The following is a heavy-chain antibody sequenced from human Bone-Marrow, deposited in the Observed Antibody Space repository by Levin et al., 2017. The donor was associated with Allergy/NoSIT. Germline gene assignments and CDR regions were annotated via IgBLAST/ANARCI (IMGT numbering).Heavy chain of an antibody. D-gene: IGHD4-17*01. Sequence: SETLSLTCSVSGGSISHDYWSWVRQSPKKGLEWIGYASYSGSTKYNPSLKSRVNISFDTSKNQFSLKLDSVTAADTAVYYCAKSHDDGDGRLTWFDSWGQGTLVTVSS. J-gene: IGHJ5*01. CDR2: ASYSGST. CDR3: AKSHDDGDGRLTWFDS. V-gene: IGHV4-59*01. CDR1: GGSISHDY.